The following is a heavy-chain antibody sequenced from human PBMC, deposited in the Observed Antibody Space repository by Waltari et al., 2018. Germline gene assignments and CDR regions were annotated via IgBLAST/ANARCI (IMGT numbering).Heavy chain of an antibody. CDR1: GLTVSSNY. CDR2: IDSGVST. CDR3: ARGGYGDYRDAFDI. D-gene: IGHD4-17*01. J-gene: IGHJ3*02. Sequence: EVQLVESGGGLIQPGGSLRLSCAASGLTVSSNYMSWVRKAPGKGREWVSVIDSGVSTYVEDSVKCRFTISRDNSKTSLYLQMNSLRAEDTAVYYCARGGYGDYRDAFDIWGQGTMVTVSS. V-gene: IGHV3-53*01.